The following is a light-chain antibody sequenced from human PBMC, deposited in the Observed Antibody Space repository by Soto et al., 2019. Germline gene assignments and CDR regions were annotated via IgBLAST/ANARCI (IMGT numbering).Light chain of an antibody. CDR1: QSISVH. CDR3: QQSYITPYT. Sequence: DIQMTQSPSSLSASVGDTVTITCRASQSISVHLNWYQQKPGKVPKLLIYAASNLQSGVPLRFSGSGSETDFALTISSLQPEDFATYDCQQSYITPYTFGQGTKLEIK. CDR2: AAS. V-gene: IGKV1-39*01. J-gene: IGKJ2*01.